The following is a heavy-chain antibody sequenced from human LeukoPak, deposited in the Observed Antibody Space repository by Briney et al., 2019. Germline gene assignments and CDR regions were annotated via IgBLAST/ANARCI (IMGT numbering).Heavy chain of an antibody. CDR3: ARDPSYYYDSSGYGSSGYYL. J-gene: IGHJ4*02. CDR2: INPSGGST. CDR1: GYTFTGYY. V-gene: IGHV1-46*01. D-gene: IGHD3-22*01. Sequence: ASVKVSCKASGYTFTGYYMHWVRQAPRQGLEWMGIINPSGGSTSYAQKFQGRVTMTRDTSTSTVYMELSSLRSEDTAVYYCARDPSYYYDSSGYGSSGYYLWGQGTLVTVSS.